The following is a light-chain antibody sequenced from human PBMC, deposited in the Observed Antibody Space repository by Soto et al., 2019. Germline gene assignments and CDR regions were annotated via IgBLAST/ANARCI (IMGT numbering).Light chain of an antibody. CDR1: SSDVGAYNY. V-gene: IGLV2-11*01. CDR3: CSLAGSYTVI. CDR2: DVS. Sequence: QSALTQPPSVSGSPRQSVSISCTGSSSDVGAYNYVSWYQQHPGEAPKLMIYDVSRRPSGVPDRSSGSKSGNTASLTISGLQAEDEADYYCCSLAGSYTVIFGGGTKLTVL. J-gene: IGLJ2*01.